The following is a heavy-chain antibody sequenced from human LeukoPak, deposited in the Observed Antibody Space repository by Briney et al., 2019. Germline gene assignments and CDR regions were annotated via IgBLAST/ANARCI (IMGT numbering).Heavy chain of an antibody. CDR2: INSDGSST. CDR3: ARGAYSGYDLGY. CDR1: GLTFSSYW. Sequence: GGSLRLSCAASGLTFSSYWMHWVRQAPGKGLVWVSRINSDGSSTSYADSVKGRFTISRDNAKNTLYLQMNSLRAEDTAVYYCARGAYSGYDLGYWGQGTLVTVSS. D-gene: IGHD5-12*01. V-gene: IGHV3-74*01. J-gene: IGHJ4*02.